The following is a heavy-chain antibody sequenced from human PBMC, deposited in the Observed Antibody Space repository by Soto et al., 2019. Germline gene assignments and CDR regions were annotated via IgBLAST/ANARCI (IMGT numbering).Heavy chain of an antibody. CDR2: ITDTGGDA. D-gene: IGHD6-13*01. J-gene: IGHJ4*02. V-gene: IGHV3-23*01. CDR1: GVTFGSRA. CDR3: ARAAAGRFY. Sequence: EVQLLESGGDLVQPGGSLRLSCVASGVTFGSRAMSWVRQAPGEGLEWVSTITDTGGDAKYADSVRGRFTISRDNSKNTLYLQMNSLRAEDTAVYYCARAAAGRFYWSQGTLVTVSS.